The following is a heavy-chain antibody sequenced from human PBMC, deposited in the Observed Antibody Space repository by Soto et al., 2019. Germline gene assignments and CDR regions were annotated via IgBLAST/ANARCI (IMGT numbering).Heavy chain of an antibody. D-gene: IGHD6-6*01. CDR2: IYYSGST. J-gene: IGHJ3*02. CDR1: DGCISSGGYY. V-gene: IGHV4-31*03. Sequence: TASLACTVPDGCISSGGYYWSGIRQHPGKGLEWIGYIYYSGSTYYNPSLKSRVTISVDTSKNQFSLKLSSVTAADTAVYYCTRRPASMTFDIWGPGTIVT. CDR3: TRRPASMTFDI.